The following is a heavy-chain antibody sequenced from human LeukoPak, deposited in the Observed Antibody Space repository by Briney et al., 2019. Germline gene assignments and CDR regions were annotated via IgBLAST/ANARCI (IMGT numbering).Heavy chain of an antibody. CDR1: VCCVISYA. Sequence: PGGALSLSYAASVCCVISYAMSWVRPPPGRGVEGVSASSGSGCSTYFADAAQGRFTISRDNAMTTLYLQMNSLRAEDTAGYYCTPLIVGAPFDYWGQGTLVTVSS. D-gene: IGHD1-26*01. J-gene: IGHJ4*02. V-gene: IGHV3-23*01. CDR2: SSGSGCST. CDR3: TPLIVGAPFDY.